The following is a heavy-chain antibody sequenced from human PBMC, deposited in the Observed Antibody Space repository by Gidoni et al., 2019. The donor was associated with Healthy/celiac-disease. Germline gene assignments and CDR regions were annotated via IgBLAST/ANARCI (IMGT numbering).Heavy chain of an antibody. CDR2: ISNDGSNK. CDR3: AKVGSAGSSHKGGFDY. D-gene: IGHD6-13*01. Sequence: QVQLVESGGGVVQPGRSLRLSCAASGFTFSSYGMHWVRQAPGKGLEWVAVISNDGSNKYYADYVKGRFTISRDNSKNTLYLQMNSLRAEDTAVYYCAKVGSAGSSHKGGFDYRGQGTLVTVSS. CDR1: GFTFSSYG. J-gene: IGHJ4*02. V-gene: IGHV3-30*18.